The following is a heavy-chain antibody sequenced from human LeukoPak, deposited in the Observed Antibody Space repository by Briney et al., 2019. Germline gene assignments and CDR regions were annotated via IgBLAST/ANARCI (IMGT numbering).Heavy chain of an antibody. J-gene: IGHJ6*03. CDR3: ARQRRVRGSKEVYYYYYGHMDV. D-gene: IGHD3-10*01. CDR2: INHSGRT. V-gene: IGHV4-34*01. CDR1: GASFRGSC. Sequence: SETLSLTCGVYGASFRGSCWSWIRQPPGKGLEWIGEINHSGRTTYNPSLTSRVTISVDTSKNQFSLKLSTVTAADTAVYYCARQRRVRGSKEVYYYYYGHMDVWGKGTTVTISS.